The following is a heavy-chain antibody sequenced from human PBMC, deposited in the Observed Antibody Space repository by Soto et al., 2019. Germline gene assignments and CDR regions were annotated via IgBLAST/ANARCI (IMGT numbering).Heavy chain of an antibody. CDR1: GGTFSSHS. Sequence: QVQLLQSGAEVKKPGSSVKVSCKVSGGTFSSHSINWVRQAPGQGPEWMGGIIPIFGTENYAQKFRGRVTINADEPTSTAYMELSSLKSEDTALYYCSTSVYCSTTSCYYYSGLDVWGQGTTVIVSS. J-gene: IGHJ6*02. V-gene: IGHV1-69*01. CDR3: STSVYCSTTSCYYYSGLDV. D-gene: IGHD2-2*01. CDR2: IIPIFGTE.